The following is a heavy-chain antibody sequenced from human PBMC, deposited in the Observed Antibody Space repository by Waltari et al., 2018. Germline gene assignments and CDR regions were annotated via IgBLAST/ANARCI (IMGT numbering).Heavy chain of an antibody. CDR3: AREKSIAVAGTSYMDV. Sequence: QLQLQESGPGLVKPSETLSLTCTVSGGSISSSSYYWGWIRQPPGKGLEWIGSIYYMGRTYYNPSLKSRVTISVDTSKNQCSLKLSSVTAADTAVYYCAREKSIAVAGTSYMDVWGKGTTVTISS. D-gene: IGHD6-19*01. CDR2: IYYMGRT. CDR1: GGSISSSSYY. V-gene: IGHV4-39*07. J-gene: IGHJ6*03.